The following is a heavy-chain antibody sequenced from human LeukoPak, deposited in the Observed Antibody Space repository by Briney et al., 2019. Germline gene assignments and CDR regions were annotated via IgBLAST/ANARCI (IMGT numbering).Heavy chain of an antibody. D-gene: IGHD2-2*01. CDR3: ARAPLHLAMYHYFDY. CDR2: ISSSSSYI. J-gene: IGHJ4*02. Sequence: GGSLRLSCVVSGFTFSSYSVNWVRQSPGKGLEWVPYISSSSSYIHYADSVKGRFTISRDNAKKSLYLQMNSLRAEDTAVYYCARAPLHLAMYHYFDYWGQGTLVTVSS. V-gene: IGHV3-21*01. CDR1: GFTFSSYS.